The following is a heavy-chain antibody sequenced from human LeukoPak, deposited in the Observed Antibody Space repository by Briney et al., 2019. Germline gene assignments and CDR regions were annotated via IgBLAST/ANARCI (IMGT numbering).Heavy chain of an antibody. CDR2: ISGSGGST. V-gene: IGHV3-23*01. Sequence: PGGSLRLSCAASGFTFSSCAMSWVRQAPGKGLEWVSAISGSGGSTYYADSVKGRFTISRDNSKNTLYLQMNSLRAEDTAVYYCAKVRTMIVVVITPFDYWGQGTLVTVSS. CDR1: GFTFSSCA. J-gene: IGHJ4*02. D-gene: IGHD3-22*01. CDR3: AKVRTMIVVVITPFDY.